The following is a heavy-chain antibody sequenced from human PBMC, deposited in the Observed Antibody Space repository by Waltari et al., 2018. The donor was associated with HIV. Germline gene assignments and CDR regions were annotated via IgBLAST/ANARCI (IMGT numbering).Heavy chain of an antibody. CDR2: ISGSGRTT. J-gene: IGHJ4*02. Sequence: EVQILESGGDLVKPGGSLRLACAASGFDFKHLSMSWGRQAPGKWLEWVSAISGSGRTTHYADAVKGRFTISRDNSNNTLYLQMDNLTAEDSAIYFCAKDKIAGDHGHYFDHWGRGTRVTVSS. CDR3: AKDKIAGDHGHYFDH. D-gene: IGHD2-21*01. V-gene: IGHV3-23*01. CDR1: GFDFKHLS.